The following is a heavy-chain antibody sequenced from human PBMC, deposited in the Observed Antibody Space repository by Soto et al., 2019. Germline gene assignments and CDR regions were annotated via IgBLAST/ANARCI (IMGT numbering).Heavy chain of an antibody. CDR1: GGSMRSYY. CDR3: ARENVDIVATMIFDF. D-gene: IGHD5-12*01. Sequence: QVQLQESGPGLVKSSETLSLTCTVSGGSMRSYYWSWFRQPPGEGLEWIGHIYYSGTTDYNPSLRSRLTISVDTSKNQFSLKLSSVTAADTATYYCARENVDIVATMIFDFWGQGTLVTASP. CDR2: IYYSGTT. J-gene: IGHJ4*02. V-gene: IGHV4-59*01.